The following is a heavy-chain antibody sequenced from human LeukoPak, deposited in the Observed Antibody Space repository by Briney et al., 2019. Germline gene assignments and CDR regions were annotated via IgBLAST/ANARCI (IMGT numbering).Heavy chain of an antibody. Sequence: PGGSLRLSCAASGFTFSSYAMSWVRQAPGRGLEWVSAVSGSGGTTYYADSVKGRFTISRDNSKNTLYLQMNTLRAEDTAVYYCAKDTEQWLADCFDYWGQGTLVTVSS. J-gene: IGHJ4*02. CDR2: VSGSGGTT. D-gene: IGHD6-19*01. CDR1: GFTFSSYA. V-gene: IGHV3-23*01. CDR3: AKDTEQWLADCFDY.